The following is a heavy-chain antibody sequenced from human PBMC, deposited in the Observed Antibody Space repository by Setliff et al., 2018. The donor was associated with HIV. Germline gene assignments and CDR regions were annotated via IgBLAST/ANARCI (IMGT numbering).Heavy chain of an antibody. D-gene: IGHD5-12*01. V-gene: IGHV1-69*13. CDR1: GGTFNTYG. J-gene: IGHJ4*02. Sequence: SVKVSCKASGGTFNTYGMNWVRQAPGQGPEWVGGIIPIAKSPNYAQKFQDRVTITADESTRTAYMELSNLRSEDTALYYCARGPLYGYDRGYFDYWGQGTLVTVSS. CDR3: ARGPLYGYDRGYFDY. CDR2: IIPIAKSP.